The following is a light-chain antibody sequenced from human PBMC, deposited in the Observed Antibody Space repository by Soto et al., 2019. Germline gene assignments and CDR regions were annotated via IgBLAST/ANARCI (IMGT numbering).Light chain of an antibody. V-gene: IGKV1-33*01. Sequence: DIQMTQSPSSLSASVGDRVTITCQASQDITMYLNLYQQKPGKAPKLLIYDASNLQTGVPSRFSGSGYGTDFTFTISSLQPEDIATYYCQQYDNVFTFGQGTRLEIK. CDR2: DAS. J-gene: IGKJ5*01. CDR1: QDITMY. CDR3: QQYDNVFT.